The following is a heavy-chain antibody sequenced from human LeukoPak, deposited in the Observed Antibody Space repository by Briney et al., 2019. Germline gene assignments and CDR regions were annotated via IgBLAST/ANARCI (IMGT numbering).Heavy chain of an antibody. CDR1: GYTFTGYA. CDR3: ARDEVVGALGYYYYYGMDV. J-gene: IGHJ6*02. Sequence: ASVKVSCKASGYTFTGYAMNWVRQAPGQGLEWMGWINTNTGNPTYAQGFTGRFVFSLDTSVGTAYLQISSLKAEDTAVYYCARDEVVGALGYYYYYGMDVWDQGTTVTVSS. D-gene: IGHD1-26*01. CDR2: INTNTGNP. V-gene: IGHV7-4-1*02.